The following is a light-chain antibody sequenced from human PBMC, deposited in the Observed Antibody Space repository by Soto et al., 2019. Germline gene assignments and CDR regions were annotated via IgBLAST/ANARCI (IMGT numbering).Light chain of an antibody. J-gene: IGLJ1*01. Sequence: SYELTQPPSVSLAPGQTARITCGGNNIGTYSVHWYQQKPGQAPVMVVSDDSDRPSGIPERFSGSNSGNTATLTISRVEPGDEADYYCQVWNSRSDHLYVFGTGTKVTVL. CDR2: DDS. CDR3: QVWNSRSDHLYV. CDR1: NIGTYS. V-gene: IGLV3-21*02.